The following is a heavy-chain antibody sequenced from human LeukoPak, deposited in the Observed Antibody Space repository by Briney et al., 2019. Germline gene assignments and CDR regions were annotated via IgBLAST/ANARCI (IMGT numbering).Heavy chain of an antibody. CDR1: GDSVSSVPYS. Sequence: PSETLSLTCAVSGDSVSSVPYSWSCIRQSPGKGLEWIGYIYHRCTTYYIPSLMNRLTPSIDRSNNHISLRLTSVTAADSAVYYCARGTYGSGDNWLDPWGQGTVVTVSS. J-gene: IGHJ5*02. CDR2: IYHRCTT. CDR3: ARGTYGSGDNWLDP. D-gene: IGHD3-10*01. V-gene: IGHV4-30-2*06.